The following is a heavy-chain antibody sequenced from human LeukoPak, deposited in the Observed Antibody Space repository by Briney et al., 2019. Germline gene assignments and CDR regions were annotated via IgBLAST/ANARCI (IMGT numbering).Heavy chain of an antibody. J-gene: IGHJ5*02. V-gene: IGHV1-18*01. D-gene: IGHD5-18*01. Sequence: ASVKVSCKASGYTFTSYGISWVRQAPGQGLEWMGWISAYNGNTNYAQKLQGRVTMTTDTSTSTAYMELRSLRSDDTAVYYCARGRRLDTAMAATHWFDPWGQGTLVTVSS. CDR1: GYTFTSYG. CDR2: ISAYNGNT. CDR3: ARGRRLDTAMAATHWFDP.